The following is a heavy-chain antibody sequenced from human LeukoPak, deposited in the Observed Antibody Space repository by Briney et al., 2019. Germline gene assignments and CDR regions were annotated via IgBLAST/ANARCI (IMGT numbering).Heavy chain of an antibody. J-gene: IGHJ4*02. CDR1: GGSFSGYY. CDR2: INHSGST. V-gene: IGHV4-34*01. D-gene: IGHD1-20*01. CDR3: ALLTGPHDY. Sequence: PSETLSLTCAVYGGSFSGYYWSWIRQPPGKGLEWIGEINHSGSTNYNPSLKSRVTISVDTSKNQFSLKLSSVTAVDTAVYYCALLTGPHDYWGQGTLVTVSS.